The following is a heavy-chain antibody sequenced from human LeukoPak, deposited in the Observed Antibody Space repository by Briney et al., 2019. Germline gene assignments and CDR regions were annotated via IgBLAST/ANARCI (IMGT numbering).Heavy chain of an antibody. CDR1: GGSISSYY. CDR3: ARGPRGYYYDSSGYRRLYNWFDP. J-gene: IGHJ5*02. D-gene: IGHD3-22*01. Sequence: SETLSLTCTASGGSISSYYWSWIRQPPGKGLEWIGYIYYSGSTNYNPSLKSRVTISVDTSKNQFSLKLSSVTAADTAVYYCARGPRGYYYDSSGYRRLYNWFDPWGQGTLVTVSS. CDR2: IYYSGST. V-gene: IGHV4-59*12.